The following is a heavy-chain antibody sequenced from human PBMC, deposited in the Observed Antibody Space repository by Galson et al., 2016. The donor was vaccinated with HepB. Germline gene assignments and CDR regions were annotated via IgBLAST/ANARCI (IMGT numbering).Heavy chain of an antibody. D-gene: IGHD1-14*01. J-gene: IGHJ4*02. CDR2: IYNSGST. CDR1: GGSISSYF. V-gene: IGHV4-59*06. Sequence: SETLSLTCTLSGGSISSYFWSWIRQRPGKGLEWIGYIYNSGSTYYNPSLKSRATISVDVSKNQFSVKLTSVTAADTAVYYCASARLNLFEYWGRGTLVTVSS. CDR3: ASARLNLFEY.